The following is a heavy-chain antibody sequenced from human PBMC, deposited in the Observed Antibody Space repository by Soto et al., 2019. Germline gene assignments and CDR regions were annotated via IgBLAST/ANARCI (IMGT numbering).Heavy chain of an antibody. CDR2: INHSGST. V-gene: IGHV4-34*01. Sequence: PSETLSLTCAVYGGSFSGYYWSWIRQPPGKGLEWIGEINHSGSTNYNPSLKSRVTISVDTSKNQFSLKLSSVTAADTAVYYCARGRRGSGSYYNSRHYYYMDVWGKGTTVTVSS. CDR1: GGSFSGYY. D-gene: IGHD3-10*01. CDR3: ARGRRGSGSYYNSRHYYYMDV. J-gene: IGHJ6*03.